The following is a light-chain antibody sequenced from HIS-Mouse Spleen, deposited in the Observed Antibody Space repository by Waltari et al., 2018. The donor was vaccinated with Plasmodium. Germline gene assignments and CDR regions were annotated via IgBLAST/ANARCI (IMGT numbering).Light chain of an antibody. CDR2: QDS. V-gene: IGLV3-1*01. J-gene: IGLJ2*01. Sequence: SYELTQPPSVSVSPGQTASITCSGDKLGYKYACWYQQKPGQSPVLVIYQDSKRPSGIPGRFSGSNSGDTATLTISGTQAMDEADYYCQAWDSSTVVVGGGTKLTVL. CDR1: KLGYKY. CDR3: QAWDSSTVV.